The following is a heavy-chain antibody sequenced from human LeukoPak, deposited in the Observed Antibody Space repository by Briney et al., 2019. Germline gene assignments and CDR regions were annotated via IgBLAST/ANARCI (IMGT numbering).Heavy chain of an antibody. V-gene: IGHV3-74*01. CDR2: IKYDASST. CDR3: ARGIDYYDSSGYYFDY. D-gene: IGHD3-22*01. CDR1: GFTFSSHW. Sequence: GGSLRLSCADSGFTFSSHWMHWVRQAPGKGLVWVSRIKYDASSTSYADSVKGRFTISRDNSKNTLYLQMNSLRAEDTAVYYCARGIDYYDSSGYYFDYWGQGTLVTVSS. J-gene: IGHJ4*02.